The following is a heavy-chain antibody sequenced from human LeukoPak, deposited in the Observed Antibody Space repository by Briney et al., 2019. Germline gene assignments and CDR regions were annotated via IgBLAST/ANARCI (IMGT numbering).Heavy chain of an antibody. Sequence: PGGSLRLSCAASGFTFSTFAMIWVRQPPGKGLEWVSSIFPSGGEIHYADSVRGRFTISRDNSKSTLSLQMNSLRAEDTAVYYCAKGSKAVLFTRDHYMDVWGKGTTVTISS. CDR3: AKGSKAVLFTRDHYMDV. V-gene: IGHV3-23*01. D-gene: IGHD6-19*01. CDR2: IFPSGGEI. J-gene: IGHJ6*03. CDR1: GFTFSTFA.